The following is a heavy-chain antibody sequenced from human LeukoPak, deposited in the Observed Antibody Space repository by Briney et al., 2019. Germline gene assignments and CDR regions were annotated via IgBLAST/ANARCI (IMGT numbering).Heavy chain of an antibody. J-gene: IGHJ4*02. D-gene: IGHD3-22*01. V-gene: IGHV3-48*01. CDR2: ISSSSSTI. Sequence: GGSLRLSCAASGFTFSSHGMNWVRQAPGKGLEWVSYISSSSSTIYYADSVKGRFTISRDNAKNSLYLQMNSLRAEDTAVYYCARGAYYYEDWGQGTLVTVSS. CDR3: ARGAYYYED. CDR1: GFTFSSHG.